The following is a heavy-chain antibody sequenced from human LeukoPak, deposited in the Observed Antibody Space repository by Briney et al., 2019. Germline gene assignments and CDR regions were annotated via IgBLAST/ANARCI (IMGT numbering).Heavy chain of an antibody. D-gene: IGHD7-27*01. J-gene: IGHJ6*02. CDR3: ARDGTGFSSGMGV. V-gene: IGHV3-21*06. Sequence: GGSLRLSCAASGFTFSSYSMNWVRQAPGKGLEWVSSIDFSSTYIYYIDSVKGRFTISRDNARNSLYLQMNTLRAEDTAVYYCARDGTGFSSGMGVWGQGATVTVSS. CDR2: IDFSSTYI. CDR1: GFTFSSYS.